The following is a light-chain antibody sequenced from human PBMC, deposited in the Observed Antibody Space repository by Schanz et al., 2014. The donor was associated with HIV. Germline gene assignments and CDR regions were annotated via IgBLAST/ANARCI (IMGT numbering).Light chain of an antibody. Sequence: QSALTQPPSASGSPGQSVTISCTGTSSDVGGYNYVSWYQQHPGKAPKLMIYEVTNRPSGVSNRFSGSKSGNTASLTISGLQAEDEAVYYCSSYTSSSTPYVFGSGTKLTVL. CDR2: EVT. V-gene: IGLV2-14*01. CDR1: SSDVGGYNY. J-gene: IGLJ1*01. CDR3: SSYTSSSTPYV.